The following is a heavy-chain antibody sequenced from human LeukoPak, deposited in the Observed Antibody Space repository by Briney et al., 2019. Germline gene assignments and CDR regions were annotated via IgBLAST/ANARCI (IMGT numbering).Heavy chain of an antibody. CDR1: GLTFSSYA. CDR2: ISDSGGST. J-gene: IGHJ4*02. V-gene: IGHV3-23*01. D-gene: IGHD1-26*01. Sequence: PGGSLRLXCAAAGLTFSSYAMSWVRQAPGKGLEWVSTISDSGGSTYYADSVKGRFTISRDNSKTTLYLQMNSLRAEDTAVYYCAKDRGIVGAEYFDYWGQGTLVTVSS. CDR3: AKDRGIVGAEYFDY.